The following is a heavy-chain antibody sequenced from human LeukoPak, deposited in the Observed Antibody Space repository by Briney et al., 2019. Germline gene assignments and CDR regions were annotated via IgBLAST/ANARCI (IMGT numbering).Heavy chain of an antibody. D-gene: IGHD3-3*01. CDR3: ARDPSPTYYDYL. CDR2: ITHSGST. V-gene: IGHV4-34*01. J-gene: IGHJ5*02. Sequence: PSETLSLTCGVYGGSFSTYYWSWIRQPPGKGLEWIGEITHSGSTNYNPSLKSRVTISVDTSKNQFSLKLSSVTAADTAVYYCARDPSPTYYDYLWGQGTLVTVSS. CDR1: GGSFSTYY.